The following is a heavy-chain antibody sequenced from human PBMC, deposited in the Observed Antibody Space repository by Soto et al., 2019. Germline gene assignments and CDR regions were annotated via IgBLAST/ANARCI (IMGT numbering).Heavy chain of an antibody. Sequence: PGGSLRLSCAASGFTFSSYAMSWVRQAPGKGLEWVSAISGSGGSTYYADSVKGRFTISRDNSKNTLYLQMNSLRAEDTAVYYCAKQFDVVVPAAIYYYYGMDVWGQGTTVTVS. J-gene: IGHJ6*02. CDR3: AKQFDVVVPAAIYYYYGMDV. V-gene: IGHV3-23*01. D-gene: IGHD2-2*01. CDR1: GFTFSSYA. CDR2: ISGSGGST.